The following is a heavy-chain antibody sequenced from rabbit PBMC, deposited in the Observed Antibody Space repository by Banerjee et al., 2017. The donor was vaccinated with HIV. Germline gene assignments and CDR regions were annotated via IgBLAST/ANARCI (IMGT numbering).Heavy chain of an antibody. CDR1: GLDFSSNA. CDR3: ARDLAGVIGWNFGL. D-gene: IGHD4-1*01. CDR2: IYSSNGDK. V-gene: IGHV1S45*01. Sequence: QEQLEESGGGLVKPGGSLTLTCKASGLDFSSNAMCWVRQAPGKGLELIACIYSSNGDKWYASWAKGPFTISKTSSTTVTLQMTSLTAADTATYFCARDLAGVIGWNFGLWGPGTLVTVS. J-gene: IGHJ4*01.